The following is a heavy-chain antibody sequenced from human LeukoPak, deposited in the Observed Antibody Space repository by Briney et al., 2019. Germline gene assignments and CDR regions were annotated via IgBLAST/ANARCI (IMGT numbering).Heavy chain of an antibody. Sequence: GGSLRLSCAASGFTFSSYAMSWVRQAPGKGLEWVSAISGSGGSTYYADSVKGRFTISRDNSKNTLYLQMNSLRAEDTAVHYCAKDQFSIAAAGTPFDYWGQGTLVAVSS. D-gene: IGHD6-13*01. CDR2: ISGSGGST. CDR1: GFTFSSYA. V-gene: IGHV3-23*01. CDR3: AKDQFSIAAAGTPFDY. J-gene: IGHJ4*02.